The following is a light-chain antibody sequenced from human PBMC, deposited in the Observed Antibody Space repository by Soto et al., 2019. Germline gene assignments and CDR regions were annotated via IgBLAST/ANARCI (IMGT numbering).Light chain of an antibody. CDR3: QQFSSSLIT. CDR2: DAS. CDR1: QTVRNNY. J-gene: IGKJ5*01. V-gene: IGKV3-20*01. Sequence: VLAQSPGTLSLSPGERATLSCRASQTVRNNYLAWYQQKPGQAPRLLIYDASSRATGIPDRFSGGGSGTDFTLTISSLEPEDFAVYYCQQFSSSLITFGQGTRLENK.